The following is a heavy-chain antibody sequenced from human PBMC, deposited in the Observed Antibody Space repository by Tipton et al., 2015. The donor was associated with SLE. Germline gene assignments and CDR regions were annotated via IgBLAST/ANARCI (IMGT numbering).Heavy chain of an antibody. CDR2: VYYSGSA. V-gene: IGHV4-59*01. D-gene: IGHD6-19*01. CDR3: AGDASGGYNWFDP. J-gene: IGHJ5*02. CDR1: GGPITSYH. Sequence: TLSLTCTVSGGPITSYHWSWIRQPPGKEPEWIGNVYYSGSANYNPSLRSRVTISVDTSKNQFSLRLNSVTAADTAIYYCAGDASGGYNWFDPWGQGAPVTVSS.